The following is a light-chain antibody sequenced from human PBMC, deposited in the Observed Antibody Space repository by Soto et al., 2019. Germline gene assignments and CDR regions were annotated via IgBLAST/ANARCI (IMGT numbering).Light chain of an antibody. CDR1: NIGSKS. J-gene: IGLJ7*01. CDR3: QVWDSSSDHTF. V-gene: IGLV3-21*04. CDR2: YDT. Sequence: SYELSQPPSVSVAPGKTARITCGGDNIGSKSVHWYQQKPGQAPVVVIFYDTDRPPGIPERFSGSSSGNTATLTISRVEAGDEADYYCQVWDSSSDHTFFGGGTQLTVL.